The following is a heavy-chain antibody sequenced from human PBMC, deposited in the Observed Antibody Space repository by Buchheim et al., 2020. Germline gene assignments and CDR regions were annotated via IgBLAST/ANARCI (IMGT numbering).Heavy chain of an antibody. CDR2: ISTSGSTI. J-gene: IGHJ4*02. Sequence: EIQLVESGGGLVQPGGSLRLSCAASGFTFRAYEMNWVRQAPGKGLEWVSYISTSGSTIYYADSVKGRFTISRDNAKNSLYLPMNSLRAEDTAVYFCARGGSYYSFDYWGQGTL. V-gene: IGHV3-48*03. D-gene: IGHD1-26*01. CDR3: ARGGSYYSFDY. CDR1: GFTFRAYE.